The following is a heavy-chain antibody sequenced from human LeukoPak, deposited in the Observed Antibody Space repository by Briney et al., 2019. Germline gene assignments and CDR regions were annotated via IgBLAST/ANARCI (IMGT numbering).Heavy chain of an antibody. CDR1: GGSISSYY. V-gene: IGHV4-59*12. CDR3: ARGRLGYYGSGSYYNVWFDP. J-gene: IGHJ5*02. D-gene: IGHD3-10*01. CDR2: IYYSGST. Sequence: SETLSLTCTVSGGSISSYYWSWIRQPPGKGLEWIGYIYYSGSTNYNPSLKSRVTISVDTSKNQFSLKLSSVTAADTAVYYCARGRLGYYGSGSYYNVWFDPWGQGTLVTVSS.